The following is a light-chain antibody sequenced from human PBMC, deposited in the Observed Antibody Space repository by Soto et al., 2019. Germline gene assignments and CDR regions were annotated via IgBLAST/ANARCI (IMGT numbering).Light chain of an antibody. CDR3: QVCDSSSDPHVV. CDR2: DDS. V-gene: IGLV3-21*02. CDR1: NIGSKS. J-gene: IGLJ2*01. Sequence: SYELTQPPSVSVAPGQTVRITCGGNNIGSKSVHWYQQKPGQAPVLVVYDDSDRPSGIPERSSGSNSVNTATLTISRVDAGDEADYYCQVCDSSSDPHVVFGGGTKLTVL.